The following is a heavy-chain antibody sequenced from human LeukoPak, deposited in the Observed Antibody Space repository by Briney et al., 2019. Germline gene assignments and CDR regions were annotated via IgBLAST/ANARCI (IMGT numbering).Heavy chain of an antibody. V-gene: IGHV1-8*01. CDR3: ARKAVVAAYNWFDP. CDR2: MNPDSGNT. J-gene: IGHJ5*02. Sequence: ASVKVSCKASGYTFTGYDINWVRQATGQGLEWMGWMNPDSGNTGYAQKFQGRVTMTRNTSISTAYMELSSLRSEDTAVYYCARKAVVAAYNWFDPWGQGTLVTVSS. CDR1: GYTFTGYD. D-gene: IGHD2-15*01.